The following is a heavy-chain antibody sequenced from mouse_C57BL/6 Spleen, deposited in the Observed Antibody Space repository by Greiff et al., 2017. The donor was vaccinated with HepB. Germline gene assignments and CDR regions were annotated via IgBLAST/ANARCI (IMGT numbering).Heavy chain of an antibody. D-gene: IGHD2-1*01. CDR1: GYTFTSYW. CDR3: AILLYGNIFDY. J-gene: IGHJ2*01. CDR2: IHPSDSDT. V-gene: IGHV1-74*01. Sequence: QVQLKQPGAELVKPGASVKVSCKASGYTFTSYWMHWVKQRPGQGLEWIGRIHPSDSDTNYNQKFKGKATLTVDKSSSTAYMQLSSLTSEDSAVYYCAILLYGNIFDYWGQGTTLTVSS.